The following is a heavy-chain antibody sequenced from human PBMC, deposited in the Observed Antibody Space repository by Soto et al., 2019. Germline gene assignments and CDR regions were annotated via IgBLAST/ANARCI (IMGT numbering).Heavy chain of an antibody. V-gene: IGHV1-18*01. D-gene: IGHD3-10*01. Sequence: QVQLVQSGAEVKKPGASVKVSCKASGYTFTSSGISLVRQAPGKGLEWMGWISAYNGNTNYAQNLQGRVTMTTDPSTRTAYMELRSLRSDDTALYYCARDKGDGSGSYYGYWGQGTLVTVSS. CDR3: ARDKGDGSGSYYGY. J-gene: IGHJ4*02. CDR2: ISAYNGNT. CDR1: GYTFTSSG.